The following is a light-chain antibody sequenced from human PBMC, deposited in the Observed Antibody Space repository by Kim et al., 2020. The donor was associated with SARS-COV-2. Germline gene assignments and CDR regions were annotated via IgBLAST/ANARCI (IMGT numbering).Light chain of an antibody. V-gene: IGKV3-11*01. J-gene: IGKJ3*01. Sequence: EIVLTQSPATLSLSPGERATLSCRASQSVSSYLAWYQQKPGQGPRLLIYGASNRATGIPARFSGSGSGTDFTLTISSLEPEDFAVYYCQQRSNWPWTFGPGTKVDIK. CDR3: QQRSNWPWT. CDR1: QSVSSY. CDR2: GAS.